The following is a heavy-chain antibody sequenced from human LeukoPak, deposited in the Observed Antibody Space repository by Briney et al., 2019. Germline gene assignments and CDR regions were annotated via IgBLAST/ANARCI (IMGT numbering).Heavy chain of an antibody. V-gene: IGHV4-61*01. J-gene: IGHJ6*03. CDR2: IYYSGST. CDR3: ARSNSGSYSRGYYYYYMDV. CDR1: GYSISSGYY. D-gene: IGHD1-26*01. Sequence: PSETLSLTCTVSGYSISSGYYWGWIRQPPGKGLEWIGYIYYSGSTNYNPSLKSRVTISVDTSKNQFSLKLSSVTAADTAVYYCARSNSGSYSRGYYYYYMDVWGKGTTVTISS.